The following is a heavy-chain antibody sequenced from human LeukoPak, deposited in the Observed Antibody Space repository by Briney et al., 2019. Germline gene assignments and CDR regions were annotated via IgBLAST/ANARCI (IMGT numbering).Heavy chain of an antibody. J-gene: IGHJ4*02. V-gene: IGHV3-23*01. D-gene: IGHD3-3*01. CDR3: AKSFDFSNGHSPILTPFDS. CDR1: GFTFSSSA. CDR2: ISAKGIST. Sequence: SLRLSCAASGFTFSSSAMSWVRQAPGKGLEWVSSISAKGISTYYADSVKGRFTISRDNSKNTPYLQMNSLRGDDIGVYYCAKSFDFSNGHSPILTPFDSWGQGTLGSVSS.